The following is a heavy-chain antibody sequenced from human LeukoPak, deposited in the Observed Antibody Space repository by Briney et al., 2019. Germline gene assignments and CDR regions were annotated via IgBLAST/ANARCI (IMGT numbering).Heavy chain of an antibody. CDR1: GGSISSYY. CDR3: ARATPPGYYDSSGYIDY. CDR2: IYYSGST. D-gene: IGHD3-22*01. V-gene: IGHV4-59*01. Sequence: SETLSLTCTVSGGSISSYYWSWLRQPPGKGLEWIGYIYYSGSTNYNPSLKSRVTISVDTSKNQFSLKLSSVTAADTAVYYCARATPPGYYDSSGYIDYWGQGTLVTVSS. J-gene: IGHJ4*02.